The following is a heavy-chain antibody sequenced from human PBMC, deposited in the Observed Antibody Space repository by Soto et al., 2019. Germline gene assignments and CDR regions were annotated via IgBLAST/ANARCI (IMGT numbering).Heavy chain of an antibody. CDR1: GYTFTSYG. D-gene: IGHD4-17*01. J-gene: IGHJ5*02. CDR3: ARDKSGTTVVMFWFDL. CDR2: ISAYNGNT. Sequence: GASVKVSCKASGYTFTSYGISWVRQAPGQGLEWMGWISAYNGNTNYAQRLQGRVTMTTDTSTSTAYMELRSLRSEDTAVYYCARDKSGTTVVMFWFDLWGQGTLVTSPQ. V-gene: IGHV1-18*01.